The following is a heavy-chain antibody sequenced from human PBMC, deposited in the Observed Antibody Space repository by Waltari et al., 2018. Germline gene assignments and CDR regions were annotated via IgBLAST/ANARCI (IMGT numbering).Heavy chain of an antibody. D-gene: IGHD6-6*01. CDR3: ARGWSAARHLFDY. Sequence: EVQLVESGGGLVQPGGSLRLSCAASGFTFSSYSMNWVRQAPGKGLEWVSYISSSSSTIYYADSVKGRFTISRDNAKNSLYLQMNSLRAEDTAVYYCARGWSAARHLFDYWGQGTLVTVSS. CDR2: ISSSSSTI. J-gene: IGHJ4*02. CDR1: GFTFSSYS. V-gene: IGHV3-48*04.